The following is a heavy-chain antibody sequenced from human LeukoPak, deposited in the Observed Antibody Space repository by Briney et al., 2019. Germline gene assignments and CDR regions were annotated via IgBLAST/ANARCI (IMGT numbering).Heavy chain of an antibody. CDR2: ISGSGGST. CDR1: GFTFSSYA. CDR3: AKDIAAAGMNGANYFDY. J-gene: IGHJ4*02. Sequence: PGGSLRLSCAASGFTFSSYAMSWVRQAPGKGLEWVSAISGSGGSTYYADSVKGRFTISRDNSKNTLYLQKNSLRAEDTAVYYCAKDIAAAGMNGANYFDYWGQGTLVTVSS. D-gene: IGHD6-13*01. V-gene: IGHV3-23*01.